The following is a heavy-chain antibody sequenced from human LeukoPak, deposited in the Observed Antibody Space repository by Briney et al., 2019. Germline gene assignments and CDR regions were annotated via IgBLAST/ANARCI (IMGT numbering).Heavy chain of an antibody. CDR2: IIPIFGTT. CDR3: ARSTNYYYYYMDV. Sequence: SVKVSCKASGGTFSSYAISWVRQAPGQGLEWMGRIIPIFGTTNYAQKFQGRVTITTDESTSTAYMELSSLRSEDTAVYYCARSTNYYYYYMDVWGKGTTVTVSS. CDR1: GGTFSSYA. V-gene: IGHV1-69*05. J-gene: IGHJ6*03.